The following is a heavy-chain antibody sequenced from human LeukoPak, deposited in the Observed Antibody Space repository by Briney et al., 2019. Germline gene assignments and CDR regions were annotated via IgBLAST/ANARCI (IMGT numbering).Heavy chain of an antibody. D-gene: IGHD2-2*01. CDR1: GYTFTGYY. J-gene: IGHJ6*04. V-gene: IGHV1-2*04. CDR3: ARDRSVVVPAAMPGYYYYGMDV. Sequence: ASVKVSCEASGYTFTGYYMHWVRQAPGQGLEWMGWINPNSGGTNYAQKFQGWVTMTRDTSISTAYMELSRLRSDDTAVYYCARDRSVVVPAAMPGYYYYGMDVWGKGTTVTVSS. CDR2: INPNSGGT.